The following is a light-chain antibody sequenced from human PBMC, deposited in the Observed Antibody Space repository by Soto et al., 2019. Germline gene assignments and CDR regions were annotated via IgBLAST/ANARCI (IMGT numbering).Light chain of an antibody. CDR1: SSNIGNKY. CDR2: DNA. Sequence: QSVLTQPPSVSAAPGQKVTISCAGSSSNIGNKYVFWYQQLPGTAPKLLIYDNAKRPSGIPDRFSGSKSGTSATLGITGLQTGDEADYYCATWDRSLSVGVFGGGTKLTVL. J-gene: IGLJ2*01. CDR3: ATWDRSLSVGV. V-gene: IGLV1-51*01.